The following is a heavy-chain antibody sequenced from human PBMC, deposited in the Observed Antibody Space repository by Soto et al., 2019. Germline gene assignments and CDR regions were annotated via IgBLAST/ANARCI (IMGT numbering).Heavy chain of an antibody. CDR1: GIFFSSYG. CDR3: MTSGSADHSDY. V-gene: IGHV3-30*03. CDR2: ISHDGSSM. J-gene: IGHJ4*02. D-gene: IGHD3-10*01. Sequence: QVQLVESGGGVVQAGRSLRLSCAVSGIFFSSYGMHWVRQAPGKGLEWVALISHDGSSMFYGDSVRGRFTISRDNSRDMVFLQMSGLRPEDTALYYCMTSGSADHSDYWGQGTLVTVSS.